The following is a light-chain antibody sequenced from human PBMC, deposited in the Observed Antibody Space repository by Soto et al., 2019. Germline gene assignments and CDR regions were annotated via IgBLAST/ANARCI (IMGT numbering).Light chain of an antibody. J-gene: IGKJ1*01. CDR1: QSISSW. V-gene: IGKV1-5*03. CDR3: QHWVDYMWT. Sequence: DIQMTQSPSSLSASVEDRVTITCRASQSISSWLAWYQQKPGKAPKLLIYKASTLESGVPSRFSGSGSGTEFTLTISSLQPDDFATYYCQHWVDYMWTFGQGTKVEIK. CDR2: KAS.